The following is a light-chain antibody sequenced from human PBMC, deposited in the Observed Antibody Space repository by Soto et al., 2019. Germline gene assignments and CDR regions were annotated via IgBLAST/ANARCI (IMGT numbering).Light chain of an antibody. V-gene: IGKV1-39*01. CDR3: QQTSSAPFT. CDR2: DAA. CDR1: PNINTY. Sequence: DIQRNQSPYSLSAAVGDRVTIACRASPNINTYLNWYQQKPGKAPKRLMFDAASLQSGVPSRFSGSGSRTDFTLTITSLQPEDFATYYCQQTSSAPFTFGPGTKVDIK. J-gene: IGKJ3*01.